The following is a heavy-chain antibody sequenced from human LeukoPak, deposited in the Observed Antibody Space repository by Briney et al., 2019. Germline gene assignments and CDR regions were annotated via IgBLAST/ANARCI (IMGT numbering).Heavy chain of an antibody. V-gene: IGHV3-9*01. CDR3: AKVSRQNFDY. CDR1: GFTFDDYA. Sequence: PGRSLRLSCAASGFTFDDYAMHWVRQAPGKGLEWVSGISWNSGSIGYADSVKGRFTISRDNAKNSLYLQMNSLRAEDTAVYYCAKVSRQNFDYWGQGTLVTVSS. J-gene: IGHJ4*02. CDR2: ISWNSGSI.